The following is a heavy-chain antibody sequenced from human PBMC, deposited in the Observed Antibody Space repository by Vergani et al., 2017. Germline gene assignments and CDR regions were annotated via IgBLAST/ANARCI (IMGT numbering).Heavy chain of an antibody. CDR1: GGSISSYY. D-gene: IGHD3-16*02. Sequence: QVQLQESGPGLVKPSETLSLTCTVSGGSISSYYWSWIRQPPGEGLEWIGYIYYSGSTKYNPSLKSRVTISVDTSKNQFSLKLSSVTAADTAVYYCARGLEELSVRYYYDYIDVWGKGTTVTVSS. CDR3: ARGLEELSVRYYYDYIDV. J-gene: IGHJ6*03. CDR2: IYYSGST. V-gene: IGHV4-59*01.